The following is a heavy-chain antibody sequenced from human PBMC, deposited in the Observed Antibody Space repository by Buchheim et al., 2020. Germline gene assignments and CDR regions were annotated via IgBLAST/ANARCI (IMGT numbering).Heavy chain of an antibody. Sequence: EVQLVESGGGLVQPGGSLRLSCAASVFTFSSYEMNWVRQAPGKGLEWVSYISSSGSTIYYADSVKGRFTISRDNAKNSLYLQMNSLRAEDTAVYYCARLSYYDFWSGNYYYGMDVWGQGTT. CDR1: VFTFSSYE. J-gene: IGHJ6*02. CDR3: ARLSYYDFWSGNYYYGMDV. V-gene: IGHV3-48*03. CDR2: ISSSGSTI. D-gene: IGHD3-3*01.